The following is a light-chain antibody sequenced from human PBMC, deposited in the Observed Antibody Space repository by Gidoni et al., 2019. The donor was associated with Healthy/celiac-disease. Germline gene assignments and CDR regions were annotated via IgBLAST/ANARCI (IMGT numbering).Light chain of an antibody. J-gene: IGLJ1*01. CDR2: DVS. CDR3: SSYTSSSTLV. CDR1: SSDVGGYNY. Sequence: QSALPQPASVSGSPGQSITISCPGTSSDVGGYNYVPRYQQHPGKAPKLMIYDVSNRPSGVSNRFSGSKSGNTASLTISGLQAEDEADYCCSSYTSSSTLVFGTGTKVTVL. V-gene: IGLV2-14*03.